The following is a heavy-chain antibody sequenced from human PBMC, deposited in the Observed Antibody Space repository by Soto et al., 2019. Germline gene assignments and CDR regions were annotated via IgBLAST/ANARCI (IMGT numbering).Heavy chain of an antibody. CDR1: GGSFSGYY. CDR2: INHSGST. CDR3: ARQTTVVTPKFPFRYYYYGMDV. Sequence: XETLSLNCSVDGGSFSGYYWSWIRQPPGKGLDWIGEINHSGSTNYNPSLKSRVTISVDTSKNQFSLKLSSVTAADTAVYYCARQTTVVTPKFPFRYYYYGMDVWGQGSTVTVSS. J-gene: IGHJ6*02. D-gene: IGHD4-17*01. V-gene: IGHV4-34*01.